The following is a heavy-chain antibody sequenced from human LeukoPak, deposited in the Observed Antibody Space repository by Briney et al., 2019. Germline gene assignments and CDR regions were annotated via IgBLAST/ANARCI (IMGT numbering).Heavy chain of an antibody. D-gene: IGHD1-1*01. J-gene: IGHJ4*02. CDR3: AKDFVRYNIQFDY. Sequence: GGSLRLSCAASGLSFSFYAMSWVRQAPGKGLEWVSSISGGGAGTYYADSVRGRFTISRDNSKNTLYLQMNSLRAEDTALYYCAKDFVRYNIQFDYWGQGALVSVSS. V-gene: IGHV3-23*01. CDR2: ISGGGAGT. CDR1: GLSFSFYA.